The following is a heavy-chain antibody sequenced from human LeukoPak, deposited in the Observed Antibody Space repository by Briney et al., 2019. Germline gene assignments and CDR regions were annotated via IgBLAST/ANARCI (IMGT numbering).Heavy chain of an antibody. V-gene: IGHV5-10-1*01. D-gene: IGHD4-11*01. CDR2: IDPSDSYT. Sequence: GASLKISCKVSGDIFTSHWISWVRQLPGKGLEWMGRIDPSDSYTNYSPSFQGHVTISDDKSISTAYLQWSSLKASDTAMYYCARHYSNDAMDVWGQGTTVTVSS. CDR1: GDIFTSHW. J-gene: IGHJ6*02. CDR3: ARHYSNDAMDV.